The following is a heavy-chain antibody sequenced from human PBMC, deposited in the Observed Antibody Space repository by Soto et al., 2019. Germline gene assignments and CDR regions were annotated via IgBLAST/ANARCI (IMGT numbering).Heavy chain of an antibody. CDR1: GFTFSSYS. CDR2: ISSSSSTI. CDR3: ARVGNYGDDRGTYYYYYYMDV. V-gene: IGHV3-48*01. D-gene: IGHD4-17*01. J-gene: IGHJ6*03. Sequence: GGSLRLSCAASGFTFSSYSMNWVRQAPGKGLEWVSYISSSSSTIYYADSVKGRFTISRDNAKNSLYLQMNSLRAEDTAVYYCARVGNYGDDRGTYYYYYYMDVWGKGTTVTVSS.